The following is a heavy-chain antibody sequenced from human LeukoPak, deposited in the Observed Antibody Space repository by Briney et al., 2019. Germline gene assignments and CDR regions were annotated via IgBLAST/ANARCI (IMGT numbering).Heavy chain of an antibody. CDR2: IRYDGSNK. Sequence: PGGSLRLSCAASGFTFSSYGMHWARQAPGKGLEWVAFIRYDGSNKYYADSVKGRFTISRDNSKNTLYLQMNSLRAEDTAVYYCAKEQNYYYYMDVWGKGTTVTVSS. CDR1: GFTFSSYG. V-gene: IGHV3-30*02. CDR3: AKEQNYYYYMDV. J-gene: IGHJ6*03.